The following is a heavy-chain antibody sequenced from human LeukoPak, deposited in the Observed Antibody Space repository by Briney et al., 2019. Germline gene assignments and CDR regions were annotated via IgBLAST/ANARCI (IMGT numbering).Heavy chain of an antibody. CDR1: GGSISSGGYY. J-gene: IGHJ6*02. CDR3: ARDARGSSYMDV. CDR2: IYYSGST. V-gene: IGHV4-61*08. D-gene: IGHD3-10*01. Sequence: PSQTLSLTCTVSGGSISSGGYYWNWIRQHPGKGLEWIGYIYYSGSTNYNPSLKSRVTISVDTSKNQFSLKVSSVTAADTAVYYCARDARGSSYMDVWGQGTTVTVSS.